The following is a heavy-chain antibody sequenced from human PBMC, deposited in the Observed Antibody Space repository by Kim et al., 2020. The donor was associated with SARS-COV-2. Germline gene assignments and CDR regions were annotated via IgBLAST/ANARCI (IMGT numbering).Heavy chain of an antibody. D-gene: IGHD2-21*01. V-gene: IGHV3-33*01. CDR2: IWYDGSDQ. CDR1: GFTFSNYG. J-gene: IGHJ4*02. CDR3: SIFDY. Sequence: GGSLRLSCVASGFTFSNYGMHWVRQAPGKGLEWVAVIWYDGSDQYYADSVKGRFIISRDNSKNTLYLEMNSLRAEDTAVYYCSIFDYWGQGTLVTVSS.